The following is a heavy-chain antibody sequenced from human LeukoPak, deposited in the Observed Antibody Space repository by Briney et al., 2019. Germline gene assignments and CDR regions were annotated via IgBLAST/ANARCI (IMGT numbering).Heavy chain of an antibody. CDR2: INPSGGST. V-gene: IGHV1-46*01. D-gene: IGHD3-22*01. CDR3: ARDETPPYYYDSSGAYYFDY. CDR1: GYTFTGYY. J-gene: IGHJ4*02. Sequence: ASVKVSCKASGYTFTGYYMHWVRQAPGQGLEWMGIINPSGGSTSYAQKFQGRVTMTRDTSTSTVYMELSSLRSEDTAVYYCARDETPPYYYDSSGAYYFDYWGQGTLVTVSS.